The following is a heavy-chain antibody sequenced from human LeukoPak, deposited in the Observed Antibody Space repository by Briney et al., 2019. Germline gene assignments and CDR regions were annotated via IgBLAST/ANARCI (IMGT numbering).Heavy chain of an antibody. CDR3: AKSTSSYYDSAAFDY. CDR1: GFTFSSYA. V-gene: IGHV3-30-3*02. Sequence: GGSLRLSCAASGFTFSSYAMHWVRQAPGKGLEWVAVISYDGSNKYYADSVKGRFTISRDNSKNSLYLQMNSLRAEDTAVYYCAKSTSSYYDSAAFDYWGQGTLVTVSS. D-gene: IGHD3-22*01. CDR2: ISYDGSNK. J-gene: IGHJ4*02.